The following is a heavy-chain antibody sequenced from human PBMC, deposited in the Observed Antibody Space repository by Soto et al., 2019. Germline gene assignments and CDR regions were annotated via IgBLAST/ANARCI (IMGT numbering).Heavy chain of an antibody. V-gene: IGHV3-23*01. CDR3: AKDLVLSSGWYGRAPQYFQH. CDR1: GFTFSSYA. CDR2: ISGSGGST. D-gene: IGHD6-19*01. Sequence: GGSLRLSCAASGFTFSSYAMSWVRQAPGKGLEWVSAISGSGGSTYYADSVKGRFTISRDNSKNTLYLQMNSLRAEDTAVYYCAKDLVLSSGWYGRAPQYFQHWGQGTLVTVSS. J-gene: IGHJ1*01.